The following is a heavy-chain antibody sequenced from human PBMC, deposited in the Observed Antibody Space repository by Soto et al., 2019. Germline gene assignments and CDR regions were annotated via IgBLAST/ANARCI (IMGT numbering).Heavy chain of an antibody. Sequence: PSETLSLTCTVSGGSVRSSSYYWGWIRQPPGKGLEWIGYIYHSGSTYYNPSLESRVTISVDRSKNQFSLKLSSVTAADTAVYYCARVPDRWGQGTLVTVSS. J-gene: IGHJ5*02. V-gene: IGHV4-39*07. CDR3: ARVPDR. D-gene: IGHD2-2*01. CDR1: GGSVRSSSYY. CDR2: IYHSGST.